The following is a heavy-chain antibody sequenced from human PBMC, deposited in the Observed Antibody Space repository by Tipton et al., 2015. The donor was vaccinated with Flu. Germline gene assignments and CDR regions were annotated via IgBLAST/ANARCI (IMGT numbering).Heavy chain of an antibody. J-gene: IGHJ4*02. D-gene: IGHD3-16*01. Sequence: TLSLTCSVSDGSISGHYWSWVRHLPGKGLEWIGNVQYTGSSTSNPSLKGRVSMLVHTSNNQVSLKMSSVTAADTAVYSCARDRGVYFDRWGQGILVSVSS. CDR1: DGSISGHY. V-gene: IGHV4-59*11. CDR3: ARDRGVYFDR. CDR2: VQYTGSS.